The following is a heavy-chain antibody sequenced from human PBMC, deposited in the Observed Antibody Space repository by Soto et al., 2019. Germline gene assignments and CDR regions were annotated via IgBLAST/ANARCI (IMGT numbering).Heavy chain of an antibody. J-gene: IGHJ4*02. D-gene: IGHD3-22*01. Sequence: PSETLSLTCTVSGGSISSGGYYWSWIRQHPGKGLEWIGYIYYSGSTYYNPSLKSRVTISVDTSKNQFSLKLSSVTAADTAVYYCARVINVRDYYDSSGYYYGIFDYWGQGTLVTVSS. CDR2: IYYSGST. V-gene: IGHV4-31*03. CDR3: ARVINVRDYYDSSGYYYGIFDY. CDR1: GGSISSGGYY.